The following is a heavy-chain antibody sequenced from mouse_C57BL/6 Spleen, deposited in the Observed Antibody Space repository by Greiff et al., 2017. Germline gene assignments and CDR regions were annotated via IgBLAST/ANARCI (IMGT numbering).Heavy chain of an antibody. CDR1: GYTFTSYW. V-gene: IGHV1-64*01. J-gene: IGHJ2*01. CDR3: ASLYYYGSRDY. D-gene: IGHD1-1*01. Sequence: QVHVKQPGAELVKPGASVKLSCKASGYTFTSYWMHWVKQRPGQGLEWIGMIHPNSGSTNYNEKFKSKATLTVDKSSSTAYMQLSSLTSEYSAVYYCASLYYYGSRDYWGQGTTLTVSS. CDR2: IHPNSGST.